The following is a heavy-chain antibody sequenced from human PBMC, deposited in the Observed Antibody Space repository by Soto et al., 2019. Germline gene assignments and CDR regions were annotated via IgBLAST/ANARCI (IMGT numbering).Heavy chain of an antibody. D-gene: IGHD3-22*01. CDR2: IYHSAST. CDR3: VKVGYESRNYFYYGMDV. V-gene: IGHV4-59*01. J-gene: IGHJ6*02. CDR1: GDPMRSYY. Sequence: PSETLSLTCTVSGDPMRSYYWSWIRQAPGKGLEWIGHIYHSASTNYNPSLESRVTISIDTAKKQFSLMMSSVAAGDTAVYYCVKVGYESRNYFYYGMDVWGQRITVTGSS.